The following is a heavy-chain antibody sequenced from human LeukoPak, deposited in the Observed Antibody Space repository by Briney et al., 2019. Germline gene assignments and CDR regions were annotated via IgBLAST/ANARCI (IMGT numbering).Heavy chain of an antibody. CDR2: IQNDGSNE. D-gene: IGHD2-8*01. V-gene: IGHV3-30*02. CDR1: GFTFSSYG. J-gene: IGHJ6*03. CDR3: AKDRCSNGIGCYYYYVDV. Sequence: PGGSLRLSCAASGFTFSSYGMHWVRQAPGKGLEWVAYIQNDGSNEQYADSVKGRFSISRDSSKNILYLQMNSLRAGDTAVYYCAKDRCSNGIGCYYYYVDVWGKGTTVTISS.